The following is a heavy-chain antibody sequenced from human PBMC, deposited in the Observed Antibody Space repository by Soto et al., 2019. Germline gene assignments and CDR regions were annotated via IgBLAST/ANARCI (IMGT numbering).Heavy chain of an antibody. CDR1: GYRFTSYW. V-gene: IGHV5-10-1*01. D-gene: IGHD2-2*01. Sequence: GESLKVSWRGSGYRFTSYWISWVRQMPGKGLEWMGRIDPSDSYTNYSPSFQGHVTISADKSISTAYLQWSSLKASDTAMYYCARNRVVPAARDYHYYYGIDVWGPGTTVTLYS. J-gene: IGHJ6*02. CDR2: IDPSDSYT. CDR3: ARNRVVPAARDYHYYYGIDV.